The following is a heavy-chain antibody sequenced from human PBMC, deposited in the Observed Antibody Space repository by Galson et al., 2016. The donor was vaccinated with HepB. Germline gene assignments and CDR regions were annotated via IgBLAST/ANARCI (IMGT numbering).Heavy chain of an antibody. CDR1: GGTFSNYY. J-gene: IGHJ2*01. Sequence: SETLSLTCGVNGGTFSNYYWSWFRQPPGGGLEWIGEINHTGETNVNPSLKSRVIVSVDTSKNQFSLNLVSVTAAETAVYYCGGRRADKHFWYFDLWCRATQVTVSS. D-gene: IGHD3-10*01. CDR3: GGRRADKHFWYFDL. CDR2: INHTGET. V-gene: IGHV4-34*08.